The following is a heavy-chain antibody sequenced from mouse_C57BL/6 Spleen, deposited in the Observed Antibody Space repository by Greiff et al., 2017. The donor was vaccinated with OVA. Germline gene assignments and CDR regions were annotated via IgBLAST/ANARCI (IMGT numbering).Heavy chain of an antibody. CDR1: GFTFSSYA. Sequence: EVQGVESGGGLVKPGGSLKLSCAASGFTFSSYAMSWVRQTPEKRLEWVATISDGGSYTYYPDNVKGRFTISRDNAKNNLYLQMSHLKSEDTAMYYCARDRGGAWFAYWGQGTLVTVSA. CDR3: ARDRGGAWFAY. D-gene: IGHD3-3*01. J-gene: IGHJ3*01. CDR2: ISDGGSYT. V-gene: IGHV5-4*01.